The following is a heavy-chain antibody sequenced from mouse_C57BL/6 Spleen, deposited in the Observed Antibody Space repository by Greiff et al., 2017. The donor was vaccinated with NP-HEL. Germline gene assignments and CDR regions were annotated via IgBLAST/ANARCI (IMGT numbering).Heavy chain of an antibody. J-gene: IGHJ3*01. D-gene: IGHD1-1*01. Sequence: QVQLKQPGAELVKPGASVKLSCKASGYTFTSYWMQWVKQRPGQGLEWIGEIDPSDSYTNYNQKFKGKATLTVDTSSSTAYMQLSSLTSEDSAVYYCARRNLYYYGSTWFAYWGQGTLVTVSA. CDR2: IDPSDSYT. V-gene: IGHV1-50*01. CDR1: GYTFTSYW. CDR3: ARRNLYYYGSTWFAY.